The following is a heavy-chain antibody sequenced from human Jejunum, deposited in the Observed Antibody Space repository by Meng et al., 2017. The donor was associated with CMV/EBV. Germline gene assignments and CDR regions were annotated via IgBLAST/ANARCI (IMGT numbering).Heavy chain of an antibody. J-gene: IGHJ4*02. CDR1: WLAGSDDR. Sequence: ASWLAGSDDRMTWVRQVAGQGLQWVSTLYEGGSAHYAPSVEGRFSISKDNSGNMVYLQMNSLRVEDTAVYYCAREQMGAWRGYFDCWGQGILVTVSS. D-gene: IGHD3-3*01. V-gene: IGHV3-53*01. CDR2: LYEGGSA. CDR3: AREQMGAWRGYFDC.